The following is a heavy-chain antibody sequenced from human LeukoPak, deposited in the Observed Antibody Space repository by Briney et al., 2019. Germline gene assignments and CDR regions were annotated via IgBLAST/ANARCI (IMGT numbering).Heavy chain of an antibody. CDR2: VEQDGSEK. D-gene: IGHD3-3*01. J-gene: IGHJ4*02. CDR1: GFTFSSYW. CDR3: ARGHRAWSY. Sequence: GGSLRLSCSASGFTFSSYWVTWVRKAPGKGLEWVANVEQDGSEKNYVDSVKGRFTISRDNAKNSLYLQMNSLRVDDTAVYYCARGHRAWSYWGQGTLVTVSS. V-gene: IGHV3-7*01.